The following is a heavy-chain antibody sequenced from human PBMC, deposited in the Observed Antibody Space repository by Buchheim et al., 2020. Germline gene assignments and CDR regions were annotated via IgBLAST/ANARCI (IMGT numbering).Heavy chain of an antibody. J-gene: IGHJ4*02. V-gene: IGHV4-39*01. Sequence: QLQLQESGPGLVKPSETLSLTCTVSGGSISSSSYYWGWIRQPPGKGLEWIGSIYYSGSTYYNPSLKSRVTISVDTSKNQFSLKLSSVTAADTAVYYCARREKNQLLLRGDTNHYFDYWGQGTL. D-gene: IGHD2-2*01. CDR1: GGSISSSSYY. CDR3: ARREKNQLLLRGDTNHYFDY. CDR2: IYYSGST.